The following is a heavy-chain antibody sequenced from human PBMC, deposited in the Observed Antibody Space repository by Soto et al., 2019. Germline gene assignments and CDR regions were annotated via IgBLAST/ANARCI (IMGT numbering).Heavy chain of an antibody. CDR3: ARDNPTASSGCERSGMAV. CDR2: IWYDGSNK. Sequence: GGSLRLSCAASGFTFSSYGMHWVRQAPGKGLEWVAVIWYDGSNKYYADSVKGRFTISRDNSKNTLYLQMNSLRAEDTAVYYPARDNPTASSGCERSGMAVRGHGNTVTVYS. CDR1: GFTFSSYG. D-gene: IGHD6-19*01. J-gene: IGHJ6*02. V-gene: IGHV3-33*01.